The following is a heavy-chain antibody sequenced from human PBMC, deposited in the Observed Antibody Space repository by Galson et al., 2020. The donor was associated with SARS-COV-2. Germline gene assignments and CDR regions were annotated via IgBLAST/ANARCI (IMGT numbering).Heavy chain of an antibody. V-gene: IGHV4-61*02. J-gene: IGHJ4*02. CDR1: GGSINSGSYY. CDR3: ARESRWELYFDY. Sequence: SETLSLTCTVSGGSINSGSYYWSWIRQPAGTGLEWIGRIYTSGSTNYNPSLKSRVTISLDTSKNQFSLRLSSVTAADTAVYYCARESRWELYFDYWGQGTLVTVSS. CDR2: IYTSGST. D-gene: IGHD1-26*01.